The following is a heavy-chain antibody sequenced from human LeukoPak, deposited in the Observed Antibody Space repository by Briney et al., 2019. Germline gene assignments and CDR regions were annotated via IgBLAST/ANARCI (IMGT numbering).Heavy chain of an antibody. Sequence: GGSLRLSCAASGFTFNIFWMRCVRQAPGKGLEWVANIKEDGSVKYYVESVIGRFTIYRDNAKNSLYLKMTRLRAEDTAVYYCARAPAGSGSWFDPWGQGTLVTVSS. J-gene: IGHJ5*02. CDR1: GFTFNIFW. V-gene: IGHV3-7*04. D-gene: IGHD3-10*01. CDR2: IKEDGSVK. CDR3: ARAPAGSGSWFDP.